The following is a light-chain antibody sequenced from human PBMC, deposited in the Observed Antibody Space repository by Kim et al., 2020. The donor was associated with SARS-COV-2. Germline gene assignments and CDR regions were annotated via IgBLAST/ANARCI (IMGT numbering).Light chain of an antibody. CDR3: QAWDSGTVV. V-gene: IGLV3-1*01. Sequence: ELTQPPSVSVSPGQTASITCSGDKLGDRYACWYQQKPGQSPLLVIYEDTKRPSGIPERFSGSNSGNTATLTVSGTQAMDEADYYCQAWDSGTVVFGGGTQLTVL. CDR2: EDT. CDR1: KLGDRY. J-gene: IGLJ2*01.